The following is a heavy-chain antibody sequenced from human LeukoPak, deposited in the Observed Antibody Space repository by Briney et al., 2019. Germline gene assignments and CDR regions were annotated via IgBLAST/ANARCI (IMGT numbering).Heavy chain of an antibody. Sequence: ASVKVSCKASGYTFTGYYMHWVRQAPGQGLEWMGWINPNSGGTNYAQKFQGRVTMTRGTSISTAYMELSRLRSDDTAVYYCARERDSSGWYKNFDYWGQGTLVTVSS. CDR3: ARERDSSGWYKNFDY. J-gene: IGHJ4*02. CDR2: INPNSGGT. V-gene: IGHV1-2*02. D-gene: IGHD6-19*01. CDR1: GYTFTGYY.